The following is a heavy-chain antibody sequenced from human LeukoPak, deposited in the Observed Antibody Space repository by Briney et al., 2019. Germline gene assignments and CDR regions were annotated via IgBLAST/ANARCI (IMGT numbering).Heavy chain of an antibody. J-gene: IGHJ4*02. Sequence: GGSLRLSCSASGFTISSYWMHWVRQAPGKGLVWVARINPAGSVTNHADSVRGRFTISRDTATNTRYLEMNSLRAEDTAVYYCSRDFVGAEDYWGQGTLVTVSS. D-gene: IGHD3-16*01. CDR1: GFTISSYW. CDR2: INPAGSVT. CDR3: SRDFVGAEDY. V-gene: IGHV3-74*01.